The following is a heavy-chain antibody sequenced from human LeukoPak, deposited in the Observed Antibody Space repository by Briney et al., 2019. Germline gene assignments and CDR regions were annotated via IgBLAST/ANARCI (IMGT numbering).Heavy chain of an antibody. Sequence: PGGSLRLSCAASGFTFSIYAMSWVRQAPGKGLGWVSAIGGRTDTTYYADSVKGRFTISRDNSKNTLFLQMNSLRAEDTAVYYCATESGPPIERYWGQGTLVTVSS. J-gene: IGHJ4*02. D-gene: IGHD3-3*01. CDR1: GFTFSIYA. CDR3: ATESGPPIERY. V-gene: IGHV3-23*01. CDR2: IGGRTDTT.